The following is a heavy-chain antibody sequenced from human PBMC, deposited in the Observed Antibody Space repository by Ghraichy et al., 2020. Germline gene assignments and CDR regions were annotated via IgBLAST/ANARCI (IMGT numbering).Heavy chain of an antibody. CDR1: GFTLGDYW. V-gene: IGHV3-7*01. CDR2: INQDASAK. Sequence: GGSLRLSCAASGFTLGDYWMSWVRQAPGKGLEWVANINQDASAKYYVDSVKGRFTISRDNAKNSLYLQMNSLKVEDTAIYYCARDKRIFASAMAGGEYWGQGALVTVAS. D-gene: IGHD2-15*01. CDR3: ARDKRIFASAMAGGEY. J-gene: IGHJ4*02.